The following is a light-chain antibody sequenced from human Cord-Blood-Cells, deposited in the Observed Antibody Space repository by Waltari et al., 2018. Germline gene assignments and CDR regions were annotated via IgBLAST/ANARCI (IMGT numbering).Light chain of an antibody. CDR1: SSDVGGYNY. J-gene: IGLJ1*01. CDR3: SSYTSSSTYV. V-gene: IGLV2-14*03. Sequence: SALTQPASVSGSPGQSITISCTGTSSDVGGYNYVSWYQQHPDKAPKLMIYDVSNRPSGVSNRVSGSKSGNTASLTISGLQAEDEADYYCSSYTSSSTYVFGTGTKVTVL. CDR2: DVS.